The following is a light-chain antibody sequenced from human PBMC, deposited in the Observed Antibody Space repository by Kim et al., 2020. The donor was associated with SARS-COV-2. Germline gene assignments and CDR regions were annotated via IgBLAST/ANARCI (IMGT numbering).Light chain of an antibody. CDR2: GVS. J-gene: IGLJ1*01. CDR3: SSYAGSNRV. CDR1: SSDVGGYNN. V-gene: IGLV2-8*01. Sequence: PGESTTIPCPGTSSDVGGYNNVSWYQQHPGKAPKLMIYGVSKRPSGVPDRFSGSKSGNTASLTVSGLQAEDEADYYCSSYAGSNRVFGTGTKVTVL.